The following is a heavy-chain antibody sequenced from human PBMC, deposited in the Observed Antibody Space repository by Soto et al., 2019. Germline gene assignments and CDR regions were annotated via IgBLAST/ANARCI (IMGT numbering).Heavy chain of an antibody. Sequence: GGSLRLSCAASGFTFSSYWMSWVRQAPGKGLEWVANIKQDGSEKYYVDSVKGRFTISRDNAKNSLYLQMNSLRAEDTAVYYCARVDQLLHHYYYYMDVWGKGTTVTVSS. CDR1: GFTFSSYW. V-gene: IGHV3-7*01. CDR3: ARVDQLLHHYYYYMDV. J-gene: IGHJ6*03. D-gene: IGHD2-2*01. CDR2: IKQDGSEK.